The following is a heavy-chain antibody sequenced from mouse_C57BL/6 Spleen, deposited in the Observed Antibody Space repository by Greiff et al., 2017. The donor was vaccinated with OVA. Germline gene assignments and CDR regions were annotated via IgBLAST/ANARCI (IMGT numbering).Heavy chain of an antibody. CDR2: ISSGSSTI. CDR1: GFTFSDYG. D-gene: IGHD3-2*02. V-gene: IGHV5-17*01. CDR3: ARTSSGYPAWFAY. Sequence: EVMLVESGGGLVKPGGSLKLSCAASGFTFSDYGMHWVRQAPEKGLEWVAYISSGSSTIYYADTVKGRFTISRDNAKNTLFLQMTSLRSEDTAMYYCARTSSGYPAWFAYWGQGTLVTVSA. J-gene: IGHJ3*01.